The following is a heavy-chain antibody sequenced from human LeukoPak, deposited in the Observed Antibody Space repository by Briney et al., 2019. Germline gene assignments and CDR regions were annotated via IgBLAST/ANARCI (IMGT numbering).Heavy chain of an antibody. J-gene: IGHJ6*02. V-gene: IGHV1-2*06. Sequence: ASVKVTCKASGYTFTGYYMHWVRQAPGQGLEWMGRINPNSGGTNYAQKFQGRVTMTRDTSTSTVYMELSSLRSEDTAVYYCARDYYYYYGMDVWGQGTTVTVSS. CDR3: ARDYYYYYGMDV. CDR1: GYTFTGYY. CDR2: INPNSGGT.